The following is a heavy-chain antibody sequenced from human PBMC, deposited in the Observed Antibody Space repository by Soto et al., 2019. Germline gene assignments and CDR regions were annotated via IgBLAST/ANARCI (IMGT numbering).Heavy chain of an antibody. CDR1: GFTFSSYW. CDR3: ASVVGYFDWLLFPTDYYYGMAV. J-gene: IGHJ6*02. Sequence: PGGSLRLSCAACGFTFSSYWIHWVRQAPWKGLVWVSRINSDGSSTSYADSVKGRFTISRDNAKNTLYLQMNSLRAEDTAVYYCASVVGYFDWLLFPTDYYYGMAVCGQATTVTVSS. CDR2: INSDGSST. D-gene: IGHD3-9*01. V-gene: IGHV3-74*01.